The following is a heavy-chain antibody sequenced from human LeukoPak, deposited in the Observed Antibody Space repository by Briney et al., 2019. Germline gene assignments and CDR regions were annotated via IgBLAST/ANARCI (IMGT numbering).Heavy chain of an antibody. V-gene: IGHV3-7*04. CDR2: IKQDGSEK. J-gene: IGHJ4*02. CDR1: GFTFSSYW. D-gene: IGHD6-19*01. Sequence: GGSLRLSCAASGFTFSSYWMNWVRQAPGEGLEWVGNIKQDGSEKYYVDSVKGRFTISRDNAKNSMYLQMNSLRVEDTAVYYCVRVATDHGWLTSFDYWGQGTLVTVSS. CDR3: VRVATDHGWLTSFDY.